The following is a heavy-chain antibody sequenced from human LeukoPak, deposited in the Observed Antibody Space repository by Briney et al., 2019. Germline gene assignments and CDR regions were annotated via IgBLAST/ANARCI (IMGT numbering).Heavy chain of an antibody. D-gene: IGHD6-6*01. J-gene: IGHJ6*02. CDR3: AKISSSSVNYYGMDV. CDR1: GFTFSSYG. V-gene: IGHV3-30*18. Sequence: PGGSLRLSCAASGFTFSSYGMHWVRQAPGKGLEWVAVISYDGSNKYYADSVKGRFTISRDNSKNTLYLQMNSLRAEDTAVYYCAKISSSSVNYYGMDVWGQGTTVTVSS. CDR2: ISYDGSNK.